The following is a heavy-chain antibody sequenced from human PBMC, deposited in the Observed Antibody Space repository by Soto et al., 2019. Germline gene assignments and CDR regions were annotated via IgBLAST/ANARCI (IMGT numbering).Heavy chain of an antibody. V-gene: IGHV4-59*01. CDR2: IYYSGST. CDR1: GGSISSYY. D-gene: IGHD3-10*01. Sequence: NPSETLSLTCTVSGGSISSYYWSWIRQPPGKGLEWIGYIYYSGSTNYNPSLKSRVTISVDTSKNQFSLKLSSVTAADTAVYYCASLFYGSGSHVFDYWGQGTLVPVSS. CDR3: ASLFYGSGSHVFDY. J-gene: IGHJ4*02.